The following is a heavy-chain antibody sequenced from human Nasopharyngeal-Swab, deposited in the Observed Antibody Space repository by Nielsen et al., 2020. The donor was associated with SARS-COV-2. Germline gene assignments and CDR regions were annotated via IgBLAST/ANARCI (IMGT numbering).Heavy chain of an antibody. Sequence: SETLSLTCTVSGGSISSGGYYWNWIRQHPGEGLEWIGYIYYSGSTYYNPSLKSRLTISVDTSKKQFSLNLSSVTAADTAVYYCARGTVTTGLGYWGQGTLVTVPS. CDR3: ARGTVTTGLGY. V-gene: IGHV4-31*03. CDR2: IYYSGST. CDR1: GGSISSGGYY. J-gene: IGHJ4*02. D-gene: IGHD4-11*01.